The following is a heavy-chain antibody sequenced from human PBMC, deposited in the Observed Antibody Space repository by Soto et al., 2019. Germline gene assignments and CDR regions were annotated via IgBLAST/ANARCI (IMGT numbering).Heavy chain of an antibody. J-gene: IGHJ6*02. CDR1: GGSISSGDYY. V-gene: IGHV4-30-4*01. CDR3: ARGGFLAALHGMDV. CDR2: IYYSGST. D-gene: IGHD6-6*01. Sequence: QVQLQESGPGLVKPSQTLSLTCTVSGGSISSGDYYWSWIRQPPGKGLEWIGYIYYSGSTYYNPSLKSRVTISLDTSKIQFSLKLSSVTAADTAVYYCARGGFLAALHGMDVWGQGTTVTVSS.